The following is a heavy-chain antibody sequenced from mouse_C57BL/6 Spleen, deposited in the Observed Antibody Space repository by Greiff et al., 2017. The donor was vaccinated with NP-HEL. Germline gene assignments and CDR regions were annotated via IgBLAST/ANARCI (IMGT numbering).Heavy chain of an antibody. CDR3: ARGRDY. Sequence: EVQRVESGPGLVKPSQSLSLTCSVTGYSITSGYYWNWIRQFPGNKLEWMGYISYDGSNNYNPSLKNRISITRDTSKNQFFLKLNSVTTEDTATYYCARGRDYWGQGTSVTVSS. J-gene: IGHJ4*01. CDR2: ISYDGSN. V-gene: IGHV3-6*01. CDR1: GYSITSGYY.